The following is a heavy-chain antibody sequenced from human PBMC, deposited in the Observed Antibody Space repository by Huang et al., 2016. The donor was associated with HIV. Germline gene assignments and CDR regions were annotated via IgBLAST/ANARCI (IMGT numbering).Heavy chain of an antibody. CDR1: GFSFTSYD. V-gene: IGHV3-30*03. Sequence: QGQLVESGGGVVQPGRSLRLSCAAAGFSFTSYDMQWVRHVPGKGLDWVSFVSNDGNEKYYANSLKGGFTISIDNFKNTLCLQMNSLRTGDTAVYFCLPSGHVSHYYYMDVWGKGTTVIVSS. J-gene: IGHJ6*03. CDR3: LPSGHVSHYYYMDV. CDR2: VSNDGNEK.